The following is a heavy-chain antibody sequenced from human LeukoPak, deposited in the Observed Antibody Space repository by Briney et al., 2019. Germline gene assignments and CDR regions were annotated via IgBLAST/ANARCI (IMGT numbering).Heavy chain of an antibody. CDR3: ARDRRLSGIAAAGTGY. D-gene: IGHD6-13*01. V-gene: IGHV1-18*01. J-gene: IGHJ4*02. CDR1: GYTFTSYG. Sequence: GASVKVSCKASGYTFTSYGISWVRQAPGQGLEWMGWISAYNGDTNYAQKLQGRVTMTTDTSTSTAYMELRSLRSDDTAVYYCARDRRLSGIAAAGTGYWGQGTLVTVSS. CDR2: ISAYNGDT.